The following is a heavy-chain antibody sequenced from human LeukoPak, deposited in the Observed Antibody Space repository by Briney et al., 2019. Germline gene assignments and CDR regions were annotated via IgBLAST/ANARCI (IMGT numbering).Heavy chain of an antibody. CDR2: IKQDGSEK. V-gene: IGHV3-7*01. CDR1: GFTCNSYW. Sequence: GGSRRLSCAASGFTCNSYWMSWVRKATGKGLEWVANIKQDGSEKYYVDSVKGRFTISRDNAKNSLYLQMNSLRAEDAAVYYCARSGAPIDYWGQGTLVTVSS. D-gene: IGHD3-3*01. CDR3: ARSGAPIDY. J-gene: IGHJ4*02.